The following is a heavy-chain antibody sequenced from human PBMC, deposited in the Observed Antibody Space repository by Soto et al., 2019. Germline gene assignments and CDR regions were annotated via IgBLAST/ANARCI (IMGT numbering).Heavy chain of an antibody. CDR1: GFTFSSYS. D-gene: IGHD2-2*01. J-gene: IGHJ4*02. CDR2: ISGSGGST. V-gene: IGHV3-23*01. Sequence: PGGSLRLSCAASGFTFSSYSMNWVRQAPGKGLEWVSAISGSGGSTYYADSVKGRFTISRDNSKNTLYLQMNSLRAEDTAVYYCAKDGGPTYCSSTSCYGFDYWGQGTLVTVSS. CDR3: AKDGGPTYCSSTSCYGFDY.